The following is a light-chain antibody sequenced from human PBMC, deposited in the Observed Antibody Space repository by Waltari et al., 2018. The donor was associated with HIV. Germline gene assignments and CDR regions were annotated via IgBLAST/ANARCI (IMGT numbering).Light chain of an antibody. CDR2: AAS. Sequence: DIQMTQSPSSLSASVGDRVTITCRASQRISSYLNWYQQKPGKAPKLLIDAASSLQSGVPSRFSGSGSGTDFTLTISSLQPEDFATYYCQKSYSTPLSFGQGTKLEIK. J-gene: IGKJ2*01. CDR1: QRISSY. V-gene: IGKV1-39*01. CDR3: QKSYSTPLS.